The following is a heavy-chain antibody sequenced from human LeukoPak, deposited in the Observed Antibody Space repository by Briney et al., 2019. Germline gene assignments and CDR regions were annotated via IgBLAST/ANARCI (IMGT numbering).Heavy chain of an antibody. CDR1: GFTFNNYN. V-gene: IGHV3-48*04. CDR2: VSSSGSIV. J-gene: IGHJ4*02. Sequence: PGGSLRLSCAASGFTFNNYNMNWVRQAPGKGLEWVSCVSSSGSIVDYADSVKGRFTISRDNAKNSLYLQMNSLRAEDTAVYYCARGERGDYWGQGTLVTVSS. D-gene: IGHD1-26*01. CDR3: ARGERGDY.